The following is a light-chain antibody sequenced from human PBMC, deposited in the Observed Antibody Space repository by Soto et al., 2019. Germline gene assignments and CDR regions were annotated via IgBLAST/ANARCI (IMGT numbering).Light chain of an antibody. CDR3: QQYGSSPLT. V-gene: IGKV3-20*01. Sequence: EIVLTQSPGSLSLSPGERATLSCRASQSVSSSYVAWYQQKPGQAPRLLIYGASSRATGIPDRFSGSGSGTDFTLTISRLEPEDFAVYYCQQYGSSPLTFVGGTKVEIK. CDR2: GAS. CDR1: QSVSSSY. J-gene: IGKJ4*01.